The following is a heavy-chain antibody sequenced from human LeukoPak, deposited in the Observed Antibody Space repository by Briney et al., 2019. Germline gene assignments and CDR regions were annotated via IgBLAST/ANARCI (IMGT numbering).Heavy chain of an antibody. CDR3: ARVVGAHFDY. D-gene: IGHD1-26*01. J-gene: IGHJ4*02. V-gene: IGHV3-53*01. Sequence: GGSLRLSCAASGFTVSSNYMSWVRQAPGKGLEWVSVIYSGGSTYYADSVKGRFTISRDNAKNSLYLQMNSLRAEDTAVYYCARVVGAHFDYWGQGTLVTVSS. CDR1: GFTVSSNY. CDR2: IYSGGST.